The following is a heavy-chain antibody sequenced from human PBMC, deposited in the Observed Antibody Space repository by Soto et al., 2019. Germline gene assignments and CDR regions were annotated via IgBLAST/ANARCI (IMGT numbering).Heavy chain of an antibody. Sequence: QVQLVQSGAEVKKPGSSVKVSCKASGGTFSSYAISWVRRAPGQGLEWMGGIIPIFGTANYAQKFQGRVTITADESTSTAYMELSSLRSEDTAVYYCARESITIFGVVIYRFYYFDYWGQGTLVTVSS. D-gene: IGHD3-3*01. CDR3: ARESITIFGVVIYRFYYFDY. V-gene: IGHV1-69*01. CDR1: GGTFSSYA. CDR2: IIPIFGTA. J-gene: IGHJ4*02.